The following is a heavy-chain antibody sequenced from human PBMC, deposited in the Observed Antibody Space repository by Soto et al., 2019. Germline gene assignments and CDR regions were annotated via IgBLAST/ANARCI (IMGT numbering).Heavy chain of an antibody. Sequence: EVQLVVSGGGLVQPGGSLRLSCAASGFTVSSNFRSWVRQAPGKGLEWVSIIYSDGSTYYADSVKGRFTISRDNSKNTLYLQMNSLRADDTAVYYCASRRNPYGAYDYWGQGTLVTVSS. CDR3: ASRRNPYGAYDY. CDR2: IYSDGST. CDR1: GFTVSSNF. D-gene: IGHD4-17*01. V-gene: IGHV3-66*01. J-gene: IGHJ4*02.